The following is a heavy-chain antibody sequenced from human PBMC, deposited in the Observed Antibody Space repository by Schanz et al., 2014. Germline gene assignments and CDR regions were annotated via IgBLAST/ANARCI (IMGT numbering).Heavy chain of an antibody. D-gene: IGHD3-3*01. Sequence: VQLVESGGGVVQPGRSLRLSCAASGFTFSSYGMHWVRQAPGKGLEWVSSISSTSTYLYYADSVKGRFTISRDNAKNSLYLQMNSLRAEDTAVYYCARGGFGLDYWGQGTLVTVSS. CDR3: ARGGFGLDY. CDR2: ISSTSTYL. J-gene: IGHJ4*02. V-gene: IGHV3-21*01. CDR1: GFTFSSYG.